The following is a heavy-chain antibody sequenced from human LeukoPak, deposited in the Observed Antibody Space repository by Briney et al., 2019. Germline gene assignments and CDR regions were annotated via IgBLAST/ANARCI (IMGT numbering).Heavy chain of an antibody. V-gene: IGHV1-46*01. J-gene: IGHJ4*02. Sequence: ASVKVSCKASGYTFTSYYMHWVRQAPGQGLEWMGIINPSGGSTSYAQKFQGRVTMTRDTSTSTVYMELSSLRSEDTAVYYCARVTKRTTYCSGGSCHFDYWGQGTLVTVSS. CDR3: ARVTKRTTYCSGGSCHFDY. CDR2: INPSGGST. CDR1: GYTFTSYY. D-gene: IGHD2-15*01.